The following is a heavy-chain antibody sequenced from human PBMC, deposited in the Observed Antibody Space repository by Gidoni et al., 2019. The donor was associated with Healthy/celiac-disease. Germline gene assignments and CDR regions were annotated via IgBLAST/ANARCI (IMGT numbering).Heavy chain of an antibody. J-gene: IGHJ5*02. D-gene: IGHD5-18*01. CDR2: ISGDGGST. Sequence: EVQLVESGGGVVQPGGSLRLSCAASGFTFDDYAMHWVRQAPGKGLEWVSLISGDGGSTYYADSVKGRFTISRDNSKNSLYLQMNSLRTEDTALYYCAKDIGGNVDTAMVGAWGQGTLVTVSS. CDR3: AKDIGGNVDTAMVGA. CDR1: GFTFDDYA. V-gene: IGHV3-43*02.